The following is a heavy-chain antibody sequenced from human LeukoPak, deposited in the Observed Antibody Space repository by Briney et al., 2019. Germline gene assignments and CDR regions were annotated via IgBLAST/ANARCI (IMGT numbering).Heavy chain of an antibody. CDR3: ARGQDLLYDSSGYYPDSWFDP. Sequence: SETLSLTCAVYGGSFSGYYWSWIRQPPGKGLEWIGEINHSGSTNYNPSLKSRVTISVDTSKNQFSLKLSSVTAADTAVYYCARGQDLLYDSSGYYPDSWFDPWGQGTLVTVSS. D-gene: IGHD3-22*01. J-gene: IGHJ5*02. CDR2: INHSGST. CDR1: GGSFSGYY. V-gene: IGHV4-34*01.